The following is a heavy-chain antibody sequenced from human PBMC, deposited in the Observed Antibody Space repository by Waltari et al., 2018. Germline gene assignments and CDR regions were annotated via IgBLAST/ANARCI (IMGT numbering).Heavy chain of an antibody. CDR3: ARDDNWNSFDY. CDR2: IYYSGST. V-gene: IGHV4-59*11. CDR1: GRSIRSHY. J-gene: IGHJ4*02. Sequence: QVQLQESGPGLVKPSETLSLTCPVPGRSIRSHYWTWRQQPPGQGLEWIGYIYYSGSTNYNPSLKSGVTISVETSKNQFSLKLSSVTAADTAVYYCARDDNWNSFDYWGQGTLVTVSS. D-gene: IGHD1-7*01.